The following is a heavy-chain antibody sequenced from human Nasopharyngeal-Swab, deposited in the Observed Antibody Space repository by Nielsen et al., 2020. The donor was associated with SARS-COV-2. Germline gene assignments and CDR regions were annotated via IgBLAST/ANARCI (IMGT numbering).Heavy chain of an antibody. V-gene: IGHV4-34*01. J-gene: IGHJ6*03. D-gene: IGHD6-19*01. CDR2: INHSGST. Sequence: SETLFLTCAVYGGSFSGYYWSWIRQPPGKGLEWIGEINHSGSTNYNPSLKSRVTISVDTSKNQFSLKLSSVTAADTAVYYCARGASIAVAGILLPDYYYYTDVWGKGTTVTVSS. CDR3: ARGASIAVAGILLPDYYYYTDV. CDR1: GGSFSGYY.